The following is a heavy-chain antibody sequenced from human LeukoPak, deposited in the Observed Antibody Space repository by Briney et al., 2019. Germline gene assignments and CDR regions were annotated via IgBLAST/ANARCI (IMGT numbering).Heavy chain of an antibody. CDR3: ARGLNRYCFDY. D-gene: IGHD3-16*01. CDR1: GGSISSYY. V-gene: IGHV4-59*01. CDR2: IYYSGST. J-gene: IGHJ4*02. Sequence: ASETLSLTCTVSGGSISSYYWSWIRQPPGKGLEWIGYIYYSGSTNYNPSLKSRVTISVDTSKNQFSLKLSSVTAADTAVYYGARGLNRYCFDYWGQGTLVTVSS.